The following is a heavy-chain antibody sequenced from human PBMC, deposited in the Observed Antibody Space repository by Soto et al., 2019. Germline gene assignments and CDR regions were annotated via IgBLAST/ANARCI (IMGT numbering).Heavy chain of an antibody. CDR2: ISYDGSNK. V-gene: IGHV3-30-3*02. CDR3: AKRGEKTGRNFDC. Sequence: QVQLVESGGGVVQPGRSLRLSCAASGFTFSSYAMHWVRQAPGKGLEWVAVISYDGSNKYYADSVKGRFTISRDNSRNTLYLQMSSLRAEDTAIYYCAKRGEKTGRNFDCWGQGTLVTVSS. J-gene: IGHJ4*02. D-gene: IGHD3-10*01. CDR1: GFTFSSYA.